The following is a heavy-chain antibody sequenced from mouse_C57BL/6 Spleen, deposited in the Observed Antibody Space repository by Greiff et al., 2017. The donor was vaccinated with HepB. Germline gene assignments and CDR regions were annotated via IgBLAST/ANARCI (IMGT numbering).Heavy chain of an antibody. D-gene: IGHD2-1*01. Sequence: VQLQQPGTELVKPGASVKLSCKASGYTFTSYWMPWVKQRPGQGLEWIGNINPSNGGTNYNEKFNSKATLTVDKSSSTAYMQLSSLTSEDSAVYYCASDYGNLYAMDYWGQGTSVTVSS. V-gene: IGHV1-53*01. CDR2: INPSNGGT. CDR1: GYTFTSYW. J-gene: IGHJ4*01. CDR3: ASDYGNLYAMDY.